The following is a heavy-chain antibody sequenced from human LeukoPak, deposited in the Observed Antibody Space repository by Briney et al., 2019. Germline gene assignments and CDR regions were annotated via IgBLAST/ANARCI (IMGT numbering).Heavy chain of an antibody. CDR2: INFSGGNT. CDR1: GFTFSDSA. J-gene: IGHJ3*02. D-gene: IGHD2-21*02. V-gene: IGHV3-23*01. CDR3: AKDLFRFTLTVVVTATDSQGYAFDI. Sequence: GGSLRLSCAASGFTFSDSAMNWVRQAPGEGLEWLSLINFSGGNTYYADSMKGRFTISRDNSKDTLYLQMNSLRAEDTAIYYCAKDLFRFTLTVVVTATDSQGYAFDIWGQGTMVTVSS.